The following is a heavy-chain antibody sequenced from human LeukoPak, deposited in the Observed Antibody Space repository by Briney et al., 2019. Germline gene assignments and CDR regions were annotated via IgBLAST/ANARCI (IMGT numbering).Heavy chain of an antibody. D-gene: IGHD3-16*01. Sequence: SETLSLTCAVNGVSLSAYFWNWIRQPPGEGLEWIGEINHSGSTSYNPSLKSRVTISVDTSKNQFSLKLSSVTAADTAVYYCARDRFNDAFDIWGQGTMVTVSS. J-gene: IGHJ3*02. CDR1: GVSLSAYF. CDR3: ARDRFNDAFDI. V-gene: IGHV4-34*09. CDR2: INHSGST.